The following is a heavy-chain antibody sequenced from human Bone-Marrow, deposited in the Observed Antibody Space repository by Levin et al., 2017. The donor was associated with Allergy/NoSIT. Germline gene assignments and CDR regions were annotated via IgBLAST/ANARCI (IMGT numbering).Heavy chain of an antibody. V-gene: IGHV5-51*01. J-gene: IGHJ4*02. CDR1: GYIFTSYW. D-gene: IGHD5-18*01. CDR3: ARAGYSYGAFDY. Sequence: GGSLRLSCKGSGYIFTSYWIGWVRQMPGKGLEWMGIIYPGDSDTRYSPSFQGQVTISADKSISTAYLQWSSLKASDTAMYYCARAGYSYGAFDYWGQGTLVTVSS. CDR2: IYPGDSDT.